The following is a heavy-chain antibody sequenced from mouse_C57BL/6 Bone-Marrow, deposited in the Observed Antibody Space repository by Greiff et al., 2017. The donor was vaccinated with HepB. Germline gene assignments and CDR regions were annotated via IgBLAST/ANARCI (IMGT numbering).Heavy chain of an antibody. CDR3: TTFDY. V-gene: IGHV1-63*01. CDR2: IYPGGGYT. J-gene: IGHJ2*01. CDR1: GYTFTNYW. Sequence: QVQLKQSGAELVRPGTSVKMSCKASGYTFTNYWIGWAKQRPGHGLEWIGDIYPGGGYTNYNEKFKGKATLTADKSSNTAYLQLSSLTSEDTAVYYCTTFDYWGQGTTLTVSS. D-gene: IGHD1-1*01.